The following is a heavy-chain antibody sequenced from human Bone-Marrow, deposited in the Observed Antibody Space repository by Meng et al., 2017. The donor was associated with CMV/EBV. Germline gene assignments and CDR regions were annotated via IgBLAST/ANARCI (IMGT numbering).Heavy chain of an antibody. J-gene: IGHJ4*02. CDR1: GFTFSSYE. D-gene: IGHD3-3*01. Sequence: GEALKISCAASGFTFSSYEMNWVRQAPGKGLEWVSYISSSGSTIYYADSVKGRFTISRDNAKNAVYLQMNSLRAEDTAVYYCASFWRYYDFLSGSADYWGQGTLVTVSS. CDR2: ISSSGSTI. V-gene: IGHV3-48*03. CDR3: ASFWRYYDFLSGSADY.